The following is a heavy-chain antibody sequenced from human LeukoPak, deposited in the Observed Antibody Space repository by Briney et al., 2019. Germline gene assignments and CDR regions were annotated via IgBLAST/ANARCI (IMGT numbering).Heavy chain of an antibody. CDR3: TRDYTNLYYYDSSGYPPFDY. CDR2: IKSKTDGGTT. CDR1: GFTFSNAW. Sequence: GGSLRLSCAASGFTFSNAWMSWVRQAPGKGLEWVGRIKSKTDGGTTDYAAPVKGRFTISRDDSKNTLYLQMNSLKTEDTAVYYCTRDYTNLYYYDSSGYPPFDYWGQGTLVTVSS. D-gene: IGHD3-22*01. J-gene: IGHJ4*02. V-gene: IGHV3-15*01.